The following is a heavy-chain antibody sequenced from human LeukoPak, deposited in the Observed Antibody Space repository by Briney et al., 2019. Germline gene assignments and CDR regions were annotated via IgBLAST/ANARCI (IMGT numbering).Heavy chain of an antibody. CDR3: ARAARLYGGYDY. CDR2: IGTAGDT. V-gene: IGHV3-13*01. J-gene: IGHJ4*02. D-gene: IGHD5-12*01. Sequence: TGGSLRLSCAASGFTFSSYDMHWVRQATEKGLEWVSAIGTAGDTYYPGSVKGRFTISRENAKNSLYLQMNSLRAGDTAVYYCARAARLYGGYDYWGQGTLVTVSS. CDR1: GFTFSSYD.